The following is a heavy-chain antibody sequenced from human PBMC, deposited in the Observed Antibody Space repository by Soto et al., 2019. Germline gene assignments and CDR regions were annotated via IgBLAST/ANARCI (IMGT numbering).Heavy chain of an antibody. Sequence: QVQLVQSGAEVKKPGSSVKVSCKASGGTFSSYAISWVRQAPGQGLEWMGGIIPIFGTANYAQKFQGRVTITADESTSTAYMERSSLRSEDTAVYYCAREPEIHYYDSSGPPFDYWGQGTLVTVSS. CDR2: IIPIFGTA. D-gene: IGHD3-22*01. CDR1: GGTFSSYA. CDR3: AREPEIHYYDSSGPPFDY. V-gene: IGHV1-69*01. J-gene: IGHJ4*02.